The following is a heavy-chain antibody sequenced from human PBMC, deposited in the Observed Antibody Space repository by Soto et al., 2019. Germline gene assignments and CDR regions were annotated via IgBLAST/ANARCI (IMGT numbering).Heavy chain of an antibody. CDR1: GFTFSSYS. CDR2: ISSSSSTI. Sequence: GGSLRLSCAASGFTFSSYSMNWVRQAPGKGLEWVSYISSSSSTIYYADSVKGRFTISRDNAKNSLYLQMNSLRDEDTAVYYCARDPSETWNPYYFDYWGQGTLVTVSS. J-gene: IGHJ4*02. V-gene: IGHV3-48*02. D-gene: IGHD1-1*01. CDR3: ARDPSETWNPYYFDY.